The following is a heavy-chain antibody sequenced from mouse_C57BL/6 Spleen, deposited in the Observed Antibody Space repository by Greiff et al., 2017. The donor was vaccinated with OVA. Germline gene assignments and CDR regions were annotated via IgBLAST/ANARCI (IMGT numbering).Heavy chain of an antibody. V-gene: IGHV1-64*01. Sequence: QVQLQQSGAELVKPGASVKLSCKASGYTFTSYWMHWVKQRPGQGLEWIGMIHPNSGSTNYNEKFKSKATLTVDKSSSTAYMQLSSLTSEDSAVYYCARPLVGGYAMDYWGQGTSVTVSS. CDR3: ARPLVGGYAMDY. J-gene: IGHJ4*01. CDR1: GYTFTSYW. CDR2: IHPNSGST.